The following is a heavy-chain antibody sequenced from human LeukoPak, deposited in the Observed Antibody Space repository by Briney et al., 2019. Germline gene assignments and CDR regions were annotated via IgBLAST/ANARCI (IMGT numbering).Heavy chain of an antibody. J-gene: IGHJ4*02. CDR3: AANGGPFDF. CDR2: INQHGTDK. D-gene: IGHD4-23*01. V-gene: IGHV3-7*05. Sequence: PGGSLRLSCAASGFTFSSYWMSWVRQAPGKELEWVANINQHGTDKYYVDSVRGRFTISRGNAKNSLYLQMNSLRAEDTAVYYCAANGGPFDFWGQGTLVTVSS. CDR1: GFTFSSYW.